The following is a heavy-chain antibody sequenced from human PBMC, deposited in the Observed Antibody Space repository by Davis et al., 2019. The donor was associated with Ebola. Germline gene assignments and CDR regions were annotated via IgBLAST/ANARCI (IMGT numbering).Heavy chain of an antibody. D-gene: IGHD3-10*01. Sequence: GGSLRLSCAASGFIFDDYGMSWVRQAPGKGLEWVSRINTDGSSSSYADPVKGRFTVSRDNSKNTLYLQMDSLRVEDTAVYYCAKRHYGSGSYASIDYWGQGTLVTVSS. CDR3: AKRHYGSGSYASIDY. V-gene: IGHV3-20*04. CDR1: GFIFDDYG. CDR2: INTDGSSS. J-gene: IGHJ4*02.